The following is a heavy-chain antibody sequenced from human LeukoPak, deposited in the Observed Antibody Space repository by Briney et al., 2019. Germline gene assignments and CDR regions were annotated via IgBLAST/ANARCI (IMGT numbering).Heavy chain of an antibody. D-gene: IGHD3-10*01. J-gene: IGHJ5*02. Sequence: SETLSLTCAVYGGSSSGYYWSWLRQPPGKGLEWIGEINHSGSTNYNPSLKSRVTISVDTSKNQFSLKLSSVTAADTAVYYCARARRVAPIGPWGQGTLVTVSS. CDR2: INHSGST. CDR3: ARARRVAPIGP. V-gene: IGHV4-34*01. CDR1: GGSSSGYY.